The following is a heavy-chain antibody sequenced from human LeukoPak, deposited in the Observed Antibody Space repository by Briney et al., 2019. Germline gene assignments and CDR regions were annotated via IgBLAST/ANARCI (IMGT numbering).Heavy chain of an antibody. CDR2: IIPILGIA. Sequence: GASVKVSCKASGGTFSSYAISWVRQAPGQGLEWMGRIIPILGIANYAQKLQGRVTMTTDTSTSTAYMELRSLRSDDTAVYYCARGYVDTAMVFNYWGQGTLVTVSS. D-gene: IGHD5-18*01. J-gene: IGHJ4*02. CDR1: GGTFSSYA. CDR3: ARGYVDTAMVFNY. V-gene: IGHV1-69*04.